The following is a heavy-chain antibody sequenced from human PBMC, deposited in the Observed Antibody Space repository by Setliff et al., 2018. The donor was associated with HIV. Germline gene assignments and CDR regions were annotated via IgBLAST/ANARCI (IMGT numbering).Heavy chain of an antibody. V-gene: IGHV1-2*02. CDR1: GYTFTGYY. Sequence: ASVTVSCKTSGYTFTGYYVHWVRQAPGQGLEWMGWINPNNGDTNYAQKFQGRVTMTRDTSISTAYMELSSLKSDDTAVYYCAKPSLEWSPNWADPWGQGTLVTVS. D-gene: IGHD3-3*01. J-gene: IGHJ5*02. CDR3: AKPSLEWSPNWADP. CDR2: INPNNGDT.